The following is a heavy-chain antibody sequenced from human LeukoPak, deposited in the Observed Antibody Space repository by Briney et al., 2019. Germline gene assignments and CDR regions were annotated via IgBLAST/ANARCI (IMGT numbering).Heavy chain of an antibody. CDR1: GFTFSSYG. J-gene: IGHJ4*01. CDR2: IWYDGSNK. Sequence: PGGSPRLSCAASGFTFSSYGMHWVRQAPGKGLEGVAVIWYDGSNKYYADSVKGRFTISRDNSKNTLYLQMNSLRAEDAAVYYCAGRNQLLVYWGQGTLVTVSS. D-gene: IGHD2-2*01. V-gene: IGHV3-33*01. CDR3: AGRNQLLVY.